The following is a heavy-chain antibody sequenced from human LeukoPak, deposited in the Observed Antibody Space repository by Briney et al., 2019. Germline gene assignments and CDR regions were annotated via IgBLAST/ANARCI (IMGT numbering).Heavy chain of an antibody. CDR1: GGSISSSSYY. CDR2: IYYSGST. CDR3: ARVSSSSWYRPNWFDP. J-gene: IGHJ5*02. V-gene: IGHV4-39*07. Sequence: SETLSLTCTVSGGSISSSSYYWGWIRQPPGKGLEWIGSIYYSGSTYYNPSLKSRVTISVDTSENQFSLKLSSVTAADTAVYYCARVSSSSWYRPNWFDPWGQGTLVTVSS. D-gene: IGHD6-13*01.